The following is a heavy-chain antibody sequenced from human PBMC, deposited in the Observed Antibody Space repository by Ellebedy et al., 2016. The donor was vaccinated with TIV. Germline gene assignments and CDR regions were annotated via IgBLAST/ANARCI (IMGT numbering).Heavy chain of an antibody. J-gene: IGHJ4*02. V-gene: IGHV3-30-3*01. CDR2: ISYDGSNK. CDR1: GFTFSSYA. Sequence: PGGSLRLSCAASGFTFSSYAMHWVRQAPGKGLEWVAVISYDGSNKYYADSVKGRFTISRDKSKNTLYLQMNSLRAEDTAVYYCARGPSGWYGNYFDYWGQGTLVTVSS. CDR3: ARGPSGWYGNYFDY. D-gene: IGHD6-19*01.